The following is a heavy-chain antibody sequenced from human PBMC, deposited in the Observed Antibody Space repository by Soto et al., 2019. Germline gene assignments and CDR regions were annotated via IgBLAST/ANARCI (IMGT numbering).Heavy chain of an antibody. CDR1: GFTVSSNY. CDR3: TRGGRSWFSVTSYGLDV. V-gene: IGHV3-53*01. CDR2: IYSGGST. J-gene: IGHJ6*02. D-gene: IGHD6-13*01. Sequence: LRLSCAASGFTVSSNYMNWVRQAPGKGLEWVSVIYSGGSTYYADSVRGRFTISRDNSKNTLYLQMSSLRAEDTAVYYCTRGGRSWFSVTSYGLDVCCQGTSGTVSS.